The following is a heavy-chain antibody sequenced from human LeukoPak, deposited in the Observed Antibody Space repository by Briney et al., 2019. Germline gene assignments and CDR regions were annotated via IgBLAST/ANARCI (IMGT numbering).Heavy chain of an antibody. J-gene: IGHJ4*02. V-gene: IGHV3-30*02. CDR3: AKTLYCTSTSCSGYFDY. Sequence: GGSLRLSCAASGFTFSKYDMHWVRQAPGKGLEWVAFIQYDGSNKYYADSVKGRFTISRGNSKDTLYMQMNSLRPEDTALYYCAKTLYCTSTSCSGYFDYWGQGTLVTVSS. CDR2: IQYDGSNK. D-gene: IGHD2-2*01. CDR1: GFTFSKYD.